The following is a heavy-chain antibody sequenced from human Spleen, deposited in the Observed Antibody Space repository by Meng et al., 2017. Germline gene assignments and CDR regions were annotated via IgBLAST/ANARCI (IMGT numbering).Heavy chain of an antibody. CDR2: INTDASST. V-gene: IGHV3-74*03. CDR1: GFTFSSYS. CDR3: ARDADWVIFDH. J-gene: IGHJ4*02. D-gene: IGHD3-9*01. Sequence: GGSLRLSCAVSGFTFSSYSMNWVRQAPGKGLEWVSRINTDASSTTYADSVKGRFTISRDDAKNTVYLQMNSLRAEDTAVYYCARDADWVIFDHWGQEALVTVSS.